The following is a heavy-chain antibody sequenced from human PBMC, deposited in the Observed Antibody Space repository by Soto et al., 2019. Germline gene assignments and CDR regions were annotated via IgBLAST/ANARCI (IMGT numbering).Heavy chain of an antibody. J-gene: IGHJ4*02. CDR2: ISGSGGST. V-gene: IGHV3-23*01. CDR3: AKDYGQAHTAIPRWGFDY. Sequence: EVQLLESGGGLVQPGGSLRLSCAASGFTFSSYAMSWVRQAPGKGLEWVSAISGSGGSTYYADSVKGRFTISRDNSKNTLYLQMNSLRAEDTAVYYCAKDYGQAHTAIPRWGFDYWGQGTLVTVSS. CDR1: GFTFSSYA. D-gene: IGHD5-18*01.